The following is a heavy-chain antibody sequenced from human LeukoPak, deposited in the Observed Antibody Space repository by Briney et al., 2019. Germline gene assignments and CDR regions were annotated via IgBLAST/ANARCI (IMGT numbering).Heavy chain of an antibody. V-gene: IGHV4-39*01. Sequence: SETLSLTCTVSGGSISSSSYYWGWIRQPPGKGLEWIGSIYYSGSTYYNPSLKSRVTISVDTSKNQFSLKLSSVTAADTAVYYCARGGFVDTAMGLDYWGQGTLVTVSS. CDR3: ARGGFVDTAMGLDY. CDR2: IYYSGST. J-gene: IGHJ4*02. CDR1: GGSISSSSYY. D-gene: IGHD5-18*01.